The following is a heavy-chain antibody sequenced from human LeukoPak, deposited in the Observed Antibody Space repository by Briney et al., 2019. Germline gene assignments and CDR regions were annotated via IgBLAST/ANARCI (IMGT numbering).Heavy chain of an antibody. CDR1: LGSFSGYY. V-gene: IGHV4-34*01. CDR3: ERGWNYYDSSGYYPFDY. Sequence: PSETLSLTCAVYLGSFSGYYWSCGRHRPRKGLGWMWEINHSGSTNYNPSINRRVTISVDTSKNQFSLKLSSVTAADTAVYYCERGWNYYDSSGYYPFDYWGQGTLVTVSS. J-gene: IGHJ4*02. D-gene: IGHD3-22*01. CDR2: INHSGST.